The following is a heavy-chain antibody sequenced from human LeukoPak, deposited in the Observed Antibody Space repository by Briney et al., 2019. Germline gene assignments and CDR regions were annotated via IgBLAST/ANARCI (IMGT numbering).Heavy chain of an antibody. CDR2: INPTDGTT. D-gene: IGHD3-10*01. Sequence: ASVKVSCKASRCTFTKYLIHWVGQAAGQGLEWMGGINPTDGTTNFAQGLEGRVIMGRAKSTTTVYMELRSLGSEDTDEYSWARDQVAGLSANVWDLFASYYTYYYLGVWGRGATVTVSS. V-gene: IGHV1-46*04. CDR1: RCTFTKYL. J-gene: IGHJ6*03. CDR3: ARDQVAGLSANVWDLFASYYTYYYLGV.